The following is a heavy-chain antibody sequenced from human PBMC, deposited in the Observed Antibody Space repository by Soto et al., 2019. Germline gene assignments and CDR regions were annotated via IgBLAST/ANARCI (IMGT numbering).Heavy chain of an antibody. CDR2: ICYTGRT. CDR3: ARDRSNSPDYFDF. V-gene: IGHV4-30-4*01. CDR1: GDSINSDDYY. Sequence: SETLSLTCTVSGDSINSDDYYWTWIRQPPGKGLEWIGYICYTGRTSYNPSLNSRLTISVETSKNQFSLKLNSASAADTAIYYCARDRSNSPDYFDFWGQGTLVTVSS. D-gene: IGHD6-6*01. J-gene: IGHJ4*02.